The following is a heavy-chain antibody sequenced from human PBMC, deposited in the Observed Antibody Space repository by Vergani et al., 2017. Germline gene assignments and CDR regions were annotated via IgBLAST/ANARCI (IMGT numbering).Heavy chain of an antibody. CDR3: ARGADYKGYMDV. D-gene: IGHD4-11*01. CDR1: GGSISSYY. CDR2: IYYSGRT. J-gene: IGHJ6*03. Sequence: QVQLQESGPGLVKPSETLSLTCTVSGGSISSYYWSWIRQPPGKGLEWIGYIYYSGRTNYNPSLKSRVPISVDTSKNQFSLHLSSVTAADTSVYYCARGADYKGYMDVWGKGTTVTVSS. V-gene: IGHV4-59*01.